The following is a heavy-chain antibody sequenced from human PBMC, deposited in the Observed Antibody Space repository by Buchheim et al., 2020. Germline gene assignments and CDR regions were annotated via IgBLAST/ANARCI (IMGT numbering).Heavy chain of an antibody. V-gene: IGHV3-30-3*01. J-gene: IGHJ4*02. CDR3: ASGGGGMGGY. D-gene: IGHD3-16*01. CDR1: GFTFSSYA. CDR2: ISYDGSNK. Sequence: QVQLVESGGGVVQPGRSLRLSCAASGFTFSSYAMHWVRQAPGKGLEWVAVISYDGSNKYYADSVKGRFTISRDNSKNTLYLQMNSLRAEDTAVYYCASGGGGMGGYWGQGTL.